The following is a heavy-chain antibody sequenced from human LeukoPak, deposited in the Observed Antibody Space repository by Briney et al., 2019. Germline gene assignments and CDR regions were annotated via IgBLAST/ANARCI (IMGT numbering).Heavy chain of an antibody. CDR3: AREETVLELLTPPHFDY. CDR2: INAGNGNT. Sequence: ASVKVSCKASGYTFTSYAMHWVRQAPGQRLEWMGWINAGNGNTKYSQKFQGRVTITRDTSASTAYMELSSLRSEDTAVYYCAREETVLELLTPPHFDYWGQGTLVTVSS. V-gene: IGHV1-3*01. CDR1: GYTFTSYA. J-gene: IGHJ4*02. D-gene: IGHD1-26*01.